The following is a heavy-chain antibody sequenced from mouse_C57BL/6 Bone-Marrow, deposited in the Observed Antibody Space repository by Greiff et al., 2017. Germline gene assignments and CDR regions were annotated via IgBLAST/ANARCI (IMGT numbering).Heavy chain of an antibody. CDR2: IDPSDSYT. V-gene: IGHV1-59*01. J-gene: IGHJ3*01. CDR3: ASAYDDAWFAY. D-gene: IGHD2-12*01. Sequence: QVQLQQPGAELVRPGTSVKLSCKASGYTFTSYWMHWVKQRPGQGLEWIGEIDPSDSYTNYNQKFKGKATLTVDTSSSTAYMQLSSLSAEYSAVYYWASAYDDAWFAYWGQGTLVTVSA. CDR1: GYTFTSYW.